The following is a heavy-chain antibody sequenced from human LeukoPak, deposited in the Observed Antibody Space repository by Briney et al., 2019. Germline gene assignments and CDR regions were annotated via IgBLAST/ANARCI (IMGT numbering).Heavy chain of an antibody. J-gene: IGHJ4*02. Sequence: ASVKVSCKASGYTFSNYDINWLRQTNGQGLEWMGWMNPYTGDTGYAQKFQGRVTITRNTSITTAYMELTSLRSEDTAVYYCARGDYYGSGSYYKKTVDYWGQGTLVTVSS. CDR1: GYTFSNYD. V-gene: IGHV1-8*03. D-gene: IGHD3-10*01. CDR2: MNPYTGDT. CDR3: ARGDYYGSGSYYKKTVDY.